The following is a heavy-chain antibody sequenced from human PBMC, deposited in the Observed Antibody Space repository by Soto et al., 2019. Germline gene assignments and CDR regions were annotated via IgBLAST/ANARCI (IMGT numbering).Heavy chain of an antibody. CDR3: AKDWEEVATIFLLDY. Sequence: QVPLVESGGGVVQPGRSLRLSCAASGFTFSSYDMHWVRQAPGKGLEWVAVISYDGSNKYYADSVKGRFTISRDNSKNTLYLQMNSLRAEDTAVYYCAKDWEEVATIFLLDYWGQGTLVTVSS. J-gene: IGHJ4*02. CDR2: ISYDGSNK. D-gene: IGHD5-12*01. V-gene: IGHV3-30*18. CDR1: GFTFSSYD.